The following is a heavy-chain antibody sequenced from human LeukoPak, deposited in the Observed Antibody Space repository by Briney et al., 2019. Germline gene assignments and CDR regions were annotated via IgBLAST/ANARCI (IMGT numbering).Heavy chain of an antibody. D-gene: IGHD6-19*01. CDR3: ARSEVNSSGWYKGY. J-gene: IGHJ4*02. CDR1: GGSFSGYY. V-gene: IGHV4-34*01. Sequence: TSETLSLTCAVYGGSFSGYYWSWIRQPPGKGLEWIGETNHSGSTNYNPSLKSRVTISVDTSKNQFSLKLSSVTAADTAVYYCARSEVNSSGWYKGYWGQGTLVTVSS. CDR2: TNHSGST.